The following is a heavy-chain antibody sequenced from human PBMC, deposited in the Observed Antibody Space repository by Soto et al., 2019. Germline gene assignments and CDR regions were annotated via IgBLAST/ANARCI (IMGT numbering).Heavy chain of an antibody. V-gene: IGHV2-5*02. CDR1: GFSLSTYGVG. Sequence: SGPTLVNPTQTLTLTCSFSGFSLSTYGVGVGWIRQPPGKALEWLALIYWDDDTRFSPSLNSRLAITKDTSKSQVILTMTHMDPVDTATYYCAHRPGFSMAFDYWGPGSLVTVSS. J-gene: IGHJ4*02. CDR2: IYWDDDT. D-gene: IGHD3-10*01. CDR3: AHRPGFSMAFDY.